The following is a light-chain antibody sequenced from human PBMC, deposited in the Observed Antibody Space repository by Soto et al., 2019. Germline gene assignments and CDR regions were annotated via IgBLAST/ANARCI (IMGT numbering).Light chain of an antibody. V-gene: IGLV3-1*01. Sequence: SYELTQPPSLSLSPGQTASITCSGDKLGDKYASWYQQKAGQSPVLVIYQHRKRPSGIPERFSGSISGNTATLTISGTQAMDEADYYCQAWDSSNVAIFGGGTQLTVL. CDR1: KLGDKY. CDR3: QAWDSSNVAI. J-gene: IGLJ2*01. CDR2: QHR.